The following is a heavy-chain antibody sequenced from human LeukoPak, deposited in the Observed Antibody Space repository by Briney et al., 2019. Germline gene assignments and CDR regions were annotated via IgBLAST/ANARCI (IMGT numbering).Heavy chain of an antibody. CDR2: ISDSGSNV. J-gene: IGHJ4*02. CDR1: GFTFSSFE. Sequence: PGGSLRLSCAASGFTFSSFEMNWVRQAPGKGLEWVSSISDSGSNVYYTDSVKGRFTISRDNAKNSLYLQMNSLKAEDTAVYYCAKEGRSSTPGYWGQGTLVTVSS. CDR3: AKEGRSSTPGY. D-gene: IGHD6-6*01. V-gene: IGHV3-21*01.